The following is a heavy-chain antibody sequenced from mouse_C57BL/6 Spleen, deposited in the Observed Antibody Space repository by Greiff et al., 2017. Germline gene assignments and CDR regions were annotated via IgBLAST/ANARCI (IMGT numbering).Heavy chain of an antibody. V-gene: IGHV5-12*01. J-gene: IGHJ3*01. CDR3: ARPYYSNSWFAY. CDR1: GFTFSDYY. D-gene: IGHD2-5*01. CDR2: ISNGGGST. Sequence: DVKLVESGGGLVQPGGSLKLSCAASGFTFSDYYMYWVRQTPEKRLEWVAYISNGGGSTYYPDTVKGRFTISRDNAKNTLYLQMSRLKSEDTAMYYCARPYYSNSWFAYWGQGTLVTVSA.